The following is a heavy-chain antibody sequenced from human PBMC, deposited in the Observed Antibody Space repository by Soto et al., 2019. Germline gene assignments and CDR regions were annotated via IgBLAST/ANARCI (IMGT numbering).Heavy chain of an antibody. D-gene: IGHD3-22*01. V-gene: IGHV1-69*13. CDR3: ASGEYYYDSSGYYPSQYYFDY. Sequence: VASVKVSCKASGGTFSSYAISWVRQAPGQGLEWMGGIIPIFGTANYAQKFQGRVTITADESTSTAYMELSSLRSEDTAVYYCASGEYYYDSSGYYPSQYYFDYWGQGTLVTVS. J-gene: IGHJ4*02. CDR1: GGTFSSYA. CDR2: IIPIFGTA.